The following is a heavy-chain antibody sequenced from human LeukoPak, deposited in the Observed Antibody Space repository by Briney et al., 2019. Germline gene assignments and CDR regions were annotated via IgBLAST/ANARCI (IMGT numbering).Heavy chain of an antibody. CDR2: ISYDGSNK. J-gene: IGHJ5*02. CDR1: GFTFSSYA. D-gene: IGHD2-15*01. CDR3: ARDYIGGGGFDP. Sequence: GGSLRLSCAASGFTFSSYAMHWVRQAPGKGLEWVAVISYDGSNKYYADFVKGRFTISRDNSKNTLYLQMNSLRAEDTAVYYCARDYIGGGGFDPWGQGTLVTVSS. V-gene: IGHV3-30*04.